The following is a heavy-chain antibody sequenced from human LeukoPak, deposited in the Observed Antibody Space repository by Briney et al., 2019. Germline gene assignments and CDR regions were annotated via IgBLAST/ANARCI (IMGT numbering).Heavy chain of an antibody. CDR1: GFIVSSNY. V-gene: IGHV3-53*01. D-gene: IGHD3-3*01. J-gene: IGHJ3*02. Sequence: GGSLRLSCAASGFIVSSNYMSWVRQAPGKGLEWVSVIYSGGSTYYADSVKGRFTISRDNSKNTLYLQMNSLRAEDTAVYYCARAPGMEWPYDAFDIWGQGTMITVSS. CDR2: IYSGGST. CDR3: ARAPGMEWPYDAFDI.